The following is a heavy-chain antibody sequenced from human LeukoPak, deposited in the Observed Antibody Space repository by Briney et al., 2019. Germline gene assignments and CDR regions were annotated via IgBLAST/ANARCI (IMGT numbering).Heavy chain of an antibody. CDR1: GGSISSSSYY. V-gene: IGHV4-39*01. J-gene: IGHJ4*02. CDR2: IYYSGST. Sequence: SEILSLTCTVSGGSISSSSYYWGWIRQPPGKGLEWIGSIYYSGSTYYNPSLKSRVTISVDTSKNQFSLKLSSVTAADTAVYYCARGPSFDYWGQGTLVTVSS. CDR3: ARGPSFDY.